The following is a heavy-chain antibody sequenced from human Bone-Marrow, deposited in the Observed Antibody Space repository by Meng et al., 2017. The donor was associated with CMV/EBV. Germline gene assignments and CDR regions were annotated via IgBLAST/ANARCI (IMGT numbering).Heavy chain of an antibody. Sequence: ASVKVSCKASGYTFNRYGFSWVRQAPGQGLEYMGWISAYNGNTKYAQKFQGRVTMTTDTSTSTVYMELRSLRSDDTALDYCARDLRFLEWLSQGLSLDYWGQGTLVTLSS. J-gene: IGHJ4*02. D-gene: IGHD3-3*01. V-gene: IGHV1-18*01. CDR2: ISAYNGNT. CDR1: GYTFNRYG. CDR3: ARDLRFLEWLSQGLSLDY.